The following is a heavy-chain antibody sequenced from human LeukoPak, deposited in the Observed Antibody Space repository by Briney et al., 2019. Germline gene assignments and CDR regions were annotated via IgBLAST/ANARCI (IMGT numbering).Heavy chain of an antibody. Sequence: ASVKVSCKASGYTFSSYYMRWVRQAPGQGPEWMGMIIPIGGIATYAQKFQGRVTMTADTSTSTVYMQMSIMSAEDTAVYYCARDLDGSGTYLRYWGQGTLVTVSS. CDR1: GYTFSSYY. CDR3: ARDLDGSGTYLRY. V-gene: IGHV1-46*01. D-gene: IGHD3-10*01. J-gene: IGHJ4*02. CDR2: IIPIGGIA.